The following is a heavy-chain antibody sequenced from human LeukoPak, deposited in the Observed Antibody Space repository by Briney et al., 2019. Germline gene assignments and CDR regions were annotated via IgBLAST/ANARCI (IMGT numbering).Heavy chain of an antibody. CDR2: INWNGRNT. V-gene: IGHV3-20*04. Sequence: PGGSLRLSCAASGFTFDDYGMSWVRQVPGKGLEWVSGINWNGRNTGYADSVKGRFTISRDNAKNSLYLQMNSLRADDTALYYCARAWADPFDYWGQGTLVTVSS. J-gene: IGHJ4*02. CDR1: GFTFDDYG. CDR3: ARAWADPFDY. D-gene: IGHD1-26*01.